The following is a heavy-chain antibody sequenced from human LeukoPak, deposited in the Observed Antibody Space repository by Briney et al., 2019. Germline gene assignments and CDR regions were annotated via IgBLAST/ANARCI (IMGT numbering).Heavy chain of an antibody. J-gene: IGHJ4*02. CDR2: ISGGGSYT. V-gene: IGHV3-23*01. Sequence: GGSLRLSCVGSGFSFTSFAMSWVRQAPGKGLEWVSTISGGGSYTYFADYVNVRFTVSRDDSKSMHFLQMNSLRPEDTALYFCAKRITVSAGYYLDSWGRGTLVTVSS. D-gene: IGHD6-19*01. CDR3: AKRITVSAGYYLDS. CDR1: GFSFTSFA.